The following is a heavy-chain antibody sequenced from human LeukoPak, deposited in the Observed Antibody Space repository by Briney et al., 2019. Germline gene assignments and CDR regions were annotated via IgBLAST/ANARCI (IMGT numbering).Heavy chain of an antibody. D-gene: IGHD1-26*01. CDR3: VRDLGGRSGH. V-gene: IGHV3-74*01. J-gene: IGHJ4*02. Sequence: GGSLRLSCAASGFTFSSYWMYWVRQVPGKGLVWVSRINSDESSTSYADSVKGRSTIFRDNAKNTLYLQMNSLRAEDTAVYYCVRDLGGRSGHWGQGTLVTVSS. CDR1: GFTFSSYW. CDR2: INSDESST.